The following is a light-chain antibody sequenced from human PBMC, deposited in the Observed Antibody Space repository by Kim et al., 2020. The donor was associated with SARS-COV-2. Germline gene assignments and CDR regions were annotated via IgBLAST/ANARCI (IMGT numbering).Light chain of an antibody. J-gene: IGKJ4*01. Sequence: PGERATLSCRASQSVRYSYLAWYQQKPGQTLRLLIFGASTRAIGIPDRFSGSGSGTDFTLTISRLEPDDFAVYYCQQYGTSPLTFGGGTKVEIK. CDR1: QSVRYSY. CDR2: GAS. V-gene: IGKV3-20*01. CDR3: QQYGTSPLT.